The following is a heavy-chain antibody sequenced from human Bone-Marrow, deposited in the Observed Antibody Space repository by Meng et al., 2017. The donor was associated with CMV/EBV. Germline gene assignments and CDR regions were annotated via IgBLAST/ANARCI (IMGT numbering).Heavy chain of an antibody. CDR1: GFTFSTYS. J-gene: IGHJ5*02. V-gene: IGHV3-21*01. D-gene: IGHD2-8*02. Sequence: SGFTFSTYSMHWVRQAPGKGLEWVSSISSGGSHIYYADSVKGRFTISRDNGKNSLFLQMNSLRAEDTAVYYCAGRDCSGGVCPFDPWGQGTLVTVSS. CDR3: AGRDCSGGVCPFDP. CDR2: ISSGGSHI.